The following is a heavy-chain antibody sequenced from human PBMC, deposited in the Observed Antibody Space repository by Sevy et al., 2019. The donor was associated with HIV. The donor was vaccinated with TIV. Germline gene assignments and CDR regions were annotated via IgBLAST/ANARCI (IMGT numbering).Heavy chain of an antibody. V-gene: IGHV3-9*01. CDR3: AKDEGGEIGAGFDY. J-gene: IGHJ4*02. Sequence: GGSLRLSCAASGFTFENKAMHWVRQAPGKGLEWVSGISWNSGGIGYADSVKGRFTISRDNAKNFLYLQMNSLTVEDTALYYCAKDEGGEIGAGFDYWGQGTLVTVSS. CDR2: ISWNSGGI. D-gene: IGHD3-10*01. CDR1: GFTFENKA.